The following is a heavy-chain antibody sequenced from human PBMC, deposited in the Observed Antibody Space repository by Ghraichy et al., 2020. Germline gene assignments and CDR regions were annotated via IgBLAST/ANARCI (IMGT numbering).Heavy chain of an antibody. D-gene: IGHD5-18*01. CDR3: AKDQVDTTLVHLFDY. Sequence: GGSLRLSCAASGFTFSSYGMHWVRQAPGKGLEWVAVISADGSNKYYADSVKGRFTISRDNSKNSLSLQMNSLRPEDTALYFCAKDQVDTTLVHLFDYWGQGTRVAVSS. V-gene: IGHV3-30*18. CDR2: ISADGSNK. J-gene: IGHJ4*02. CDR1: GFTFSSYG.